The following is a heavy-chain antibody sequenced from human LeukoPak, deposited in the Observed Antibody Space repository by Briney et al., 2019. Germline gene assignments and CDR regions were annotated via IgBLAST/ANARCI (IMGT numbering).Heavy chain of an antibody. J-gene: IGHJ4*02. CDR1: GGPINNHH. V-gene: IGHV4-59*11. Sequence: SETLSLTCTVSGGPINNHHWNWIRQPPGKGLEWIGYIYFSGSTSYNPSLKSRVTISVDTSKNQFSLNLRSVTAADTAMYYCARVGAVTLDSWGQGTLVTVSS. CDR2: IYFSGST. CDR3: ARVGAVTLDS. D-gene: IGHD6-19*01.